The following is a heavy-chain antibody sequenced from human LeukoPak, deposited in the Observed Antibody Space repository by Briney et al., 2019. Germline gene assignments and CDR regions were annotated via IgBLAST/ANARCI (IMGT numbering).Heavy chain of an antibody. CDR2: ISLDGSEE. CDR1: GFIFSDFG. V-gene: IGHV3-30*02. J-gene: IGHJ4*02. Sequence: GGSLRLSCAASGFIFSDFGLHWVRQAPGKGLEWVAFISLDGSEEFYTDSVKGRFTISRDTSKNTLYLQMNSLRAEDTAVYYCAKDRDSSSWYFDYWGQGTLVTVSS. CDR3: AKDRDSSSWYFDY. D-gene: IGHD6-13*01.